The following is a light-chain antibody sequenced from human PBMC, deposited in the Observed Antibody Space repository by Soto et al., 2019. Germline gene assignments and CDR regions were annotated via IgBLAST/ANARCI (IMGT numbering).Light chain of an antibody. CDR1: QDISSY. Sequence: DIQLTQSPSFLSASVGDRVTITCRASQDISSYLAWYQQKPGKAPKLLIYSASTLQSGVPSRFSGSGSGTEFTLTISSLQPEDFATYYCQQVNYYPGTFGGGTKVEIK. J-gene: IGKJ4*01. CDR3: QQVNYYPGT. CDR2: SAS. V-gene: IGKV1-9*01.